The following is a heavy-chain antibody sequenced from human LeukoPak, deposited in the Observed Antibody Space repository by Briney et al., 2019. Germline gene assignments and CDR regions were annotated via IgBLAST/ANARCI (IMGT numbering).Heavy chain of an antibody. V-gene: IGHV1-69*13. Sequence: SVKVSCKASGYTFTSYDINWVRQATGQGLEWMGGIIPIFGTANYAQKFQGRVTITADESTSTAYMELSSLRSEDTAVYYCASGSSSSVATYYFDYWGQGTLVTVSS. J-gene: IGHJ4*02. CDR2: IIPIFGTA. CDR3: ASGSSSSVATYYFDY. D-gene: IGHD6-6*01. CDR1: GYTFTSYD.